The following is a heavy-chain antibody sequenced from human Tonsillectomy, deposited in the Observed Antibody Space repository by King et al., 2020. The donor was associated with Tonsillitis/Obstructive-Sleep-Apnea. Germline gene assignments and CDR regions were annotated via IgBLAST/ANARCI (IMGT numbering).Heavy chain of an antibody. Sequence: VQLQQWGAGLLKPSETLSLTCAVYGGSFSGYYWSWIRQPPGKGLEWIGEINHSGSTNYNPSLKSRVTISVDTSKNQFSPKLSSVTAADTAVYYCARRSAYYYESREPVGAFDIWGQGTMVTVSS. J-gene: IGHJ3*02. CDR3: ARRSAYYYESREPVGAFDI. V-gene: IGHV4-34*01. CDR2: INHSGST. D-gene: IGHD3-22*01. CDR1: GGSFSGYY.